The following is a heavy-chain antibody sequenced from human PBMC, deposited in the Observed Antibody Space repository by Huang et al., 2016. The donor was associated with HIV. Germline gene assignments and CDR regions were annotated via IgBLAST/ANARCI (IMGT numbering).Heavy chain of an antibody. CDR1: GYTLTELS. D-gene: IGHD3-9*01. CDR3: ARETIDILTGYSIAFDI. J-gene: IGHJ3*02. V-gene: IGHV1-24*01. CDR2: LDPEDGGR. Sequence: QVQLVQSGAEVKKPGASVKVSCTVYGYTLTELSMHWVRQAPGKGLEWMGSLDPEDGGRVYSPKFQGRLSMTEDTSTEIAYMELSNLRYDDPALYYCARETIDILTGYSIAFDIWGQGTMVTVSS.